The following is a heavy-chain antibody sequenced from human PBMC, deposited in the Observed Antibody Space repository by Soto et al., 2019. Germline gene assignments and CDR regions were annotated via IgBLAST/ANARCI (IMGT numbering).Heavy chain of an antibody. CDR3: ARELATVVTGWFDP. V-gene: IGHV1-69*12. D-gene: IGHD4-17*01. CDR1: GGTFSSYA. CDR2: SIPIFGTA. Sequence: QVQLVQSGAEVKKPGSSVKVSCKASGGTFSSYAISWVRQAPGQGLEWMGGSIPIFGTATYAQKFQGRVKINADESTSTAYMELSSLRSEDTAVYYCARELATVVTGWFDPWGQGTLVTVSS. J-gene: IGHJ5*02.